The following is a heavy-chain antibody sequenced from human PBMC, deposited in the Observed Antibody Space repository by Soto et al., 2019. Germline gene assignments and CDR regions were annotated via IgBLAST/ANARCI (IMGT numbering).Heavy chain of an antibody. CDR2: IYWDDDK. Sequence: SGPALVCPTQTLALTCTFWGFSLSTSGVGGGWITQPPGKALEWLALIYWDDDKRYRPSVKGRLHINKDTSKKQGVLTITNMDPVDISTSYCADTGRSLPFAFSGEGTLVTVSS. D-gene: IGHD2-15*01. CDR3: ADTGRSLPFAF. J-gene: IGHJ4*02. V-gene: IGHV2-5*02. CDR1: GFSLSTSGVG.